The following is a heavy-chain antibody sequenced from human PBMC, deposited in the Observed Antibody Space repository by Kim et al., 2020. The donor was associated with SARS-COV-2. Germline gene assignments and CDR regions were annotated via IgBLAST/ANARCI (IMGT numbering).Heavy chain of an antibody. J-gene: IGHJ4*02. D-gene: IGHD2-15*01. V-gene: IGHV5-10-1*01. Sequence: GESLKISCEGSGYSFTSYWISWVRQMPGKGLEWMGRIDPSDSYTNYSPSFQGHVTISADKSISTAYLQWSSLKASDTAMYYCARLSCSGGSCYSMSNYWGQGTLVTVSS. CDR3: ARLSCSGGSCYSMSNY. CDR1: GYSFTSYW. CDR2: IDPSDSYT.